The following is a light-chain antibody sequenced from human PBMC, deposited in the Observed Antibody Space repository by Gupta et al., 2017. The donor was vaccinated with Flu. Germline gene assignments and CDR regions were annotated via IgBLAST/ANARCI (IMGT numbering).Light chain of an antibody. V-gene: IGLV8-61*01. J-gene: IGLJ3*02. CDR2: STN. CDR3: VLYVSPGWV. CDR1: SGSVSSHHY. Sequence: GTVTLTCGLSSGSVSSHHYPSWYQQTPGQAPRTLIYSTNSRSSGVPDRFSGSILGNKAALTITGAQADDESNYYCVLYVSPGWVFGGGTKVTVL.